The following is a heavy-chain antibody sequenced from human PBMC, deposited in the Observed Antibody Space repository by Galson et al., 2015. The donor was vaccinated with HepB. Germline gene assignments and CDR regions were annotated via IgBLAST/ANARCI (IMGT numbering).Heavy chain of an antibody. J-gene: IGHJ4*02. V-gene: IGHV3-23*01. CDR1: GFTLISYA. Sequence: SLRLSCAASGFTLISYAMSWVRQAPGGGLEWVSGISGSGSGIYYADSVKGRFTISRDLSKNTLFLQVNSLRADDTAVYYCAKSRGGYNYGKFDYWGQGTLVIVSS. CDR3: AKSRGGYNYGKFDY. CDR2: ISGSGSGI. D-gene: IGHD5-18*01.